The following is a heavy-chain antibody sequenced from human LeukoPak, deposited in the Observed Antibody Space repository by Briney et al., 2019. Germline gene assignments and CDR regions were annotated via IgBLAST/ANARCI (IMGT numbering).Heavy chain of an antibody. Sequence: SETLSLTCAVYGGSFSGYYWSWIRQPPGKGLEWIGEINHSGSTNYNPSLKSRVTISVDTSKNQFSLTLSSVTAADTAVYYCARAHDYGGKDYYYMDVWGKGTTVTVSS. CDR2: INHSGST. D-gene: IGHD4-23*01. V-gene: IGHV4-34*01. CDR1: GGSFSGYY. J-gene: IGHJ6*03. CDR3: ARAHDYGGKDYYYMDV.